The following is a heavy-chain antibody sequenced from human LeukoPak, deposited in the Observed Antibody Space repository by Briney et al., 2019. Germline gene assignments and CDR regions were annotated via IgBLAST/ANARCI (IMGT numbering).Heavy chain of an antibody. CDR1: GYTFTSYA. CDR3: ARPYGSGSYYTHFDY. D-gene: IGHD3-10*01. CDR2: INAGNGNT. J-gene: IGHJ4*02. V-gene: IGHV1-3*01. Sequence: ASVKVSCKASGYTFTSYAMHWVRQAPGQRLEWMGWINAGNGNTKYSQKFQGRVTITRDTSASTAYMELSSLRSEDTAVYYCARPYGSGSYYTHFDYWGQGTLVTVSS.